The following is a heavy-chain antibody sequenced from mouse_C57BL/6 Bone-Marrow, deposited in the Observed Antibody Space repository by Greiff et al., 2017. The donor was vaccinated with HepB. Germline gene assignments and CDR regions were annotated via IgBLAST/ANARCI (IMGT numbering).Heavy chain of an antibody. CDR2: IRLKSDNYAT. CDR1: GFTFSNYW. V-gene: IGHV6-3*01. J-gene: IGHJ4*01. D-gene: IGHD4-1*02. Sequence: EVKLMESGGGLVQPGGSMKLSCVASGFTFSNYWMNWVRQSPEKGLEWVAQIRLKSDNYATHYAESVKGRFTISRDDSKSSVYLQMNNLRAEDTGIYYCTGYNWGPYAMDYWGQGTSVTVSS. CDR3: TGYNWGPYAMDY.